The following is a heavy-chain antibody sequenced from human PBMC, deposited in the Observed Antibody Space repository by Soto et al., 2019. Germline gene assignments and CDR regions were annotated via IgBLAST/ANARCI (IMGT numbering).Heavy chain of an antibody. J-gene: IGHJ4*02. V-gene: IGHV4-39*01. D-gene: IGHD4-17*01. CDR2: VYYRGRS. CDR1: GGSVTNSSYD. Sequence: SETLSLTCTVSGGSVTNSSYDWGWIRQSPGKGLEWIGSVYYRGRSYSKSSVKSRVTISVDTSKNRFSLSLNSVTASDTAVYFCVSQRTTVPTQAYFDYWGPGALVTVSS. CDR3: VSQRTTVPTQAYFDY.